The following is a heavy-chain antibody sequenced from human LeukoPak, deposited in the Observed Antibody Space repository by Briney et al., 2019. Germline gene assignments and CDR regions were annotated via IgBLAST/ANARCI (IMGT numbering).Heavy chain of an antibody. J-gene: IGHJ6*03. CDR2: IYTSGST. V-gene: IGHV4-4*09. D-gene: IGHD2-15*01. CDR3: ARVAYYYSYMDV. Sequence: SETLSLTCTVSGGSISSYYWSWIRQPPGKGLEGIGYIYTSGSTNYNPSLKGRVTISVDTSENQFFLKLSSVTAADTAVYYCARVAYYYSYMDVWGKGTTVTVSS. CDR1: GGSISSYY.